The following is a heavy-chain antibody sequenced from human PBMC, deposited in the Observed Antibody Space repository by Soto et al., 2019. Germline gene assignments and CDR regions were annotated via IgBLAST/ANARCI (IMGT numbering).Heavy chain of an antibody. CDR2: IKQDGSEK. CDR1: GFTFSSYW. Sequence: GGSLRLSCAASGFTFSSYWMSWVRQAPGKGLEWVANIKQDGSEKYYVDSVKGRFTISRDNAKNSLYLQMNSLRAEDTAVYYCARLRFLEWFYGMDVWGQGTTVTVSS. CDR3: ARLRFLEWFYGMDV. D-gene: IGHD3-3*01. J-gene: IGHJ6*02. V-gene: IGHV3-7*05.